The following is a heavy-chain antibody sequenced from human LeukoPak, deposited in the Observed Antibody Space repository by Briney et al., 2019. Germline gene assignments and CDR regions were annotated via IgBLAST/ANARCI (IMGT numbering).Heavy chain of an antibody. V-gene: IGHV1-8*01. CDR1: GYTFTSYD. CDR3: ARGSAQTYYIDY. J-gene: IGHJ4*02. CDR2: MNPNRGNT. Sequence: ASVKVSCKASGYTFTSYDINWVRQATGQGLEWMGWMNPNRGNTGYAQKFQGRVTMTRNTSISTAYMELSSLRSEDTAVYYCARGSAQTYYIDYWGQGTLVTVSS. D-gene: IGHD6-25*01.